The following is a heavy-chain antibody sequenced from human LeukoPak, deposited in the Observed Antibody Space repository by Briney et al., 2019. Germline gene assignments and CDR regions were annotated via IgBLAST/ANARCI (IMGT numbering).Heavy chain of an antibody. V-gene: IGHV4-30-2*01. CDR3: ARVGPSYSYADY. CDR2: IYHSGST. D-gene: IGHD5-18*01. J-gene: IGHJ4*02. Sequence: ASETLSLTCTVSGGSISSGGYYWSWIRQPPGKGLEWIGYIYHSGSTYYNPSLKSRATISVDRSKNQFSLKLSSVTAADTAVYYCARVGPSYSYADYWGQGTLVTVSS. CDR1: GGSISSGGYY.